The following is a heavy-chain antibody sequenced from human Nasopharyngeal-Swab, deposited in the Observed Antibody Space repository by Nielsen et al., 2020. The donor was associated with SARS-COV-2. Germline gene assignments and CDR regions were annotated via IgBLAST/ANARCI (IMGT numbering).Heavy chain of an antibody. V-gene: IGHV3-48*01. D-gene: IGHD3-10*01. Sequence: GESLKISCAASGFTFSSYSMNWVRQAPGKGLEWVSYISSSSTIYYADSVKGRFTISRDNAKNSLYLQMNSLRAEDTAVYYCARDPGSYYFDFWGQGTLVTVSS. CDR3: ARDPGSYYFDF. J-gene: IGHJ4*02. CDR2: ISSSSTI. CDR1: GFTFSSYS.